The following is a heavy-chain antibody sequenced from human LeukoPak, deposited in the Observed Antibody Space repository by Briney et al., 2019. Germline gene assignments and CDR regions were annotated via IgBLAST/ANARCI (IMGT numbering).Heavy chain of an antibody. D-gene: IGHD3-10*01. CDR2: IYYSGNT. V-gene: IGHV4-30-4*01. Sequence: SETLSLTCTVSGGSISSGDYYWSWIRQPPGKGLEWIGYIYYSGNTYYNPSLKSRVTISVDTSKNQFSLKLSSVTAADTAVYYCARESMVRGVLYGMDVWGQGTTVTVSS. J-gene: IGHJ6*02. CDR1: GGSISSGDYY. CDR3: ARESMVRGVLYGMDV.